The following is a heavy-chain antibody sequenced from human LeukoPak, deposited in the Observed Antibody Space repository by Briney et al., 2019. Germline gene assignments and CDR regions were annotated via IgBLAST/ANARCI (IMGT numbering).Heavy chain of an antibody. J-gene: IGHJ4*02. Sequence: SETLSLTCAVYGGSFSGYYWSWIRQPPGKGLEWIGEVNHSGSTNYNPSLKSRVTISVDTSRNQFSLKLSSVTAADTAVYYCARRYCSSTSCYYDYWGQGTLVTVSS. CDR1: GGSFSGYY. CDR2: VNHSGST. CDR3: ARRYCSSTSCYYDY. D-gene: IGHD2-2*01. V-gene: IGHV4-34*01.